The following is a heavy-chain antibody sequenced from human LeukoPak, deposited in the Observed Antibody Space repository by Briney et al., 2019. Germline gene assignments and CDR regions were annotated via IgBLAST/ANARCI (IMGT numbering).Heavy chain of an antibody. CDR3: ARVRSSSWYGATPASLGY. CDR2: ISAYNGNT. Sequence: GASVKVSCKASGYTFTSYAMHWVRQAPGQRLEWMGWISAYNGNTNYAQKLQGRVTMTTDTSTSTAYMELRSLRSDDTAVYYCARVRSSSWYGATPASLGYWGQGTLVTVSS. CDR1: GYTFTSYA. D-gene: IGHD6-13*01. V-gene: IGHV1-18*01. J-gene: IGHJ4*02.